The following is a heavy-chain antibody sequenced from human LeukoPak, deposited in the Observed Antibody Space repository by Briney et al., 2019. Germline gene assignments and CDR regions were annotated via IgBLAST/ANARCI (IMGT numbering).Heavy chain of an antibody. J-gene: IGHJ4*02. V-gene: IGHV1-2*02. CDR2: INPKNAGT. Sequence: ASVKVSRKASGYTFTGHYMHWVRQAPGQGLEWMGWINPKNAGTNFAQRFQGRVTMTRDTSISTVYMELSRLRSDDTALYYCARTLYIAAVPGGFDYWGQGTLVTVSS. CDR3: ARTLYIAAVPGGFDY. D-gene: IGHD6-13*01. CDR1: GYTFTGHY.